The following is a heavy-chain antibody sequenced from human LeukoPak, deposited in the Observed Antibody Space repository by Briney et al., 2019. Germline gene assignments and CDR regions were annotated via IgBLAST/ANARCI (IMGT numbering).Heavy chain of an antibody. CDR2: ISDSGGTT. J-gene: IGHJ4*02. D-gene: IGHD6-19*01. CDR1: GFAFRSQA. V-gene: IGHV3-23*01. CDR3: VKDARRTSGWYFFDY. Sequence: GGSLRLSCAASGFAFRSQAMGWVRQASGKGLEWVSVISDSGGTTYYADSVKGRFTISRDNSKNTLFLQMNSLRAEDTAVYYCVKDARRTSGWYFFDYWGQGTLVTVSS.